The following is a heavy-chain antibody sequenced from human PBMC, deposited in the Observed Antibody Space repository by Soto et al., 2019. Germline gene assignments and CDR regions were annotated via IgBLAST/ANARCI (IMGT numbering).Heavy chain of an antibody. CDR1: GFTVSSNY. V-gene: IGHV3-53*01. D-gene: IGHD1-26*01. CDR2: IYSGGST. Sequence: PGGSLRLSCAASGFTVSSNYMSWVRQAPGKGLEWVSVIYSGGSTYYADSVKGRFTISRDNSKNTLYLQMNSLRAEDTAVYYCAREGPDSWSPYDGMDVWGQGTTVTVSS. J-gene: IGHJ6*02. CDR3: AREGPDSWSPYDGMDV.